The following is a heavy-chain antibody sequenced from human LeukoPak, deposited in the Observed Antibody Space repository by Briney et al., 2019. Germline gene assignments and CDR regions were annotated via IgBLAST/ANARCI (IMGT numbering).Heavy chain of an antibody. CDR3: ATSRGYDFDY. Sequence: GGSLRLSCAASGFTSSIYGMHWVRQAPGKGLEWVAVISYDGSNIYYADSVKGRFTISRDNSKNTLYLQMNSLRPEDTAVYYCATSRGYDFDYWGQGTLVTVSS. J-gene: IGHJ4*02. CDR1: GFTSSIYG. CDR2: ISYDGSNI. D-gene: IGHD2-15*01. V-gene: IGHV3-30*03.